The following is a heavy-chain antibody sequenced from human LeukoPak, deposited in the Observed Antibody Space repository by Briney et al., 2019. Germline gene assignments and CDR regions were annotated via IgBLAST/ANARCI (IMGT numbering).Heavy chain of an antibody. D-gene: IGHD5-18*01. CDR1: GGSFSGYY. J-gene: IGHJ4*02. CDR2: INHSGST. V-gene: IGHV4-34*01. CDR3: ARPRSDGDTAMVS. Sequence: PSETLSLTCAVYGGSFSGYYWSWIRQPPGKGLEWIGEINHSGSTNYNPSLKSRVTISVDTSKNQFSLKLSSVTAADTAVYYCARPRSDGDTAMVSWGEGTLVTVPS.